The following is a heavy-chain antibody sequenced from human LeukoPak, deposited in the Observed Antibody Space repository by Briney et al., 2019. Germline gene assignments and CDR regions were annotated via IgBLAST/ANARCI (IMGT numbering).Heavy chain of an antibody. CDR1: GYTFTGYY. CDR2: INPNSGGT. CDR3: ARGERFLEWLFNWFDP. D-gene: IGHD3-3*01. Sequence: ASVNVSCKASGYTFTGYYMHWVRQAPGQGLEWMGRINPNSGGTNYAQKFQGRVTMTRDTSISTAYMELSRLRSDDTAVYYCARGERFLEWLFNWFDPWGQGTLVTVSS. V-gene: IGHV1-2*06. J-gene: IGHJ5*02.